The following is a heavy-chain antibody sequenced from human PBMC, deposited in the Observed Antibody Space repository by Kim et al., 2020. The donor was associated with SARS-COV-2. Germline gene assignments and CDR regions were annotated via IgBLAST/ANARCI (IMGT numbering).Heavy chain of an antibody. CDR2: IYYTGST. CDR1: GGSLSRYL. CDR3: ARNNGDYTGNRYYSDGLYV. Sequence: SETLSLTCTVSGGSLSRYLWTWIRQPPGKGLEWIGHIYYTGSTDYSPSLRSRVTMSVDTSKNQFSLNLSSVTAADTAVYFCARNNGDYTGNRYYSDGLYV. J-gene: IGHJ6*01. V-gene: IGHV4-59*13. D-gene: IGHD4-17*01.